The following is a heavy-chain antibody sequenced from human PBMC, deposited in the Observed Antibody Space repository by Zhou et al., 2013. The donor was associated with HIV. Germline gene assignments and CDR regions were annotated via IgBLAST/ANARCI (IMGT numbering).Heavy chain of an antibody. Sequence: QVQLVQSGAEVKKPGASVKVSCKASGYTFTSYYMHWVRQAPGQGLEWMGIINPSGGFTSYPQKFQGRVTIRRDTSASTAYMELSSLTSEDTAMYYCAREGLAMVLPLDCWGQGTLVTVSS. CDR2: INPSGGFT. J-gene: IGHJ4*02. D-gene: IGHD5-18*01. CDR3: AREGLAMVLPLDC. CDR1: GYTFTSYY. V-gene: IGHV1-46*01.